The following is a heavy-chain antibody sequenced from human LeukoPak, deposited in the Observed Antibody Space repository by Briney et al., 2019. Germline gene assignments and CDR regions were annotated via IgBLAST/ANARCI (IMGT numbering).Heavy chain of an antibody. J-gene: IGHJ3*02. CDR3: ARGDYNWNDIRTWGAFDI. D-gene: IGHD1-20*01. Sequence: SETLSLTCTVSGGSVSSGSYYWSWIRQPLGKGLEWIGYIYYSGSTNYNPSLKSRVTISVDTSKNQFSLKLSSVTAADTAVYYCARGDYNWNDIRTWGAFDIWGQGTMVTVSS. V-gene: IGHV4-61*01. CDR2: IYYSGST. CDR1: GGSVSSGSYY.